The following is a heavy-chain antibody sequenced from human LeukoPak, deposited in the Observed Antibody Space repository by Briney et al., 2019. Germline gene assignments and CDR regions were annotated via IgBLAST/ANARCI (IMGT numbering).Heavy chain of an antibody. Sequence: GASVKVSCKASGGTFSSYAISWVRQAPGRGLEWMGGIIPIFGTANYAQKFQGRVTITADESTSTAYMELSSLRSEDTAVYYCASGPRDHLDYDFWSGSEYYYYYYMDVWGKGTTVTVSS. J-gene: IGHJ6*03. V-gene: IGHV1-69*13. CDR2: IIPIFGTA. CDR3: ASGPRDHLDYDFWSGSEYYYYYYMDV. D-gene: IGHD3-3*01. CDR1: GGTFSSYA.